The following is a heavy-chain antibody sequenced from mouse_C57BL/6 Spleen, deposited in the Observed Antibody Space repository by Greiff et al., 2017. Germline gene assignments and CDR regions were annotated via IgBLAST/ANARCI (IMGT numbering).Heavy chain of an antibody. CDR1: GYAFSSYW. J-gene: IGHJ3*01. Sequence: VQLQQSGAELVKPGASVKISCKASGYAFSSYWMNWVTQRPGKGLEWIGQIYPGDGDPNYNGKFKGKATLTADKSSSTAYMQLSSLTSEDSAVYFSARRQTAQATWFAYWGQGTLVTVSA. D-gene: IGHD3-2*02. CDR3: ARRQTAQATWFAY. CDR2: IYPGDGDP. V-gene: IGHV1-80*01.